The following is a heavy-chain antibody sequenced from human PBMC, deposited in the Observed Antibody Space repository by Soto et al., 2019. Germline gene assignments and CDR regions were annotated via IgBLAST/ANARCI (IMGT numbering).Heavy chain of an antibody. CDR3: SKGEMSTIGNSFDP. CDR1: GFNTRFYS. D-gene: IGHD1-7*01. Sequence: LRLSCTASGFNTRFYSMSWVRQTPGKGLEWVAALSRSGGATYYADSVRGRFTISRDASKDTLFLQMSNLRAEDTALYYCSKGEMSTIGNSFDPWGQGTLVTVSS. CDR2: LSRSGGAT. J-gene: IGHJ5*02. V-gene: IGHV3-23*01.